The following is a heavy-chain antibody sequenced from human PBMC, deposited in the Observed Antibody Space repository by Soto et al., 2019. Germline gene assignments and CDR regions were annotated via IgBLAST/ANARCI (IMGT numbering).Heavy chain of an antibody. D-gene: IGHD1-26*01. V-gene: IGHV1-18*01. Sequence: QVQLVQSGAEVKKPGASVKVSCKASGYTFTSYGISWVRQAPGQGLEWMGWISAYNGNTNYAQKLQGRDTMTTDTSTSTAYMELRSLRSDDTAVYYCARDAQLGATTGYYYYGMDVWGQGTTVTVSS. CDR3: ARDAQLGATTGYYYYGMDV. J-gene: IGHJ6*02. CDR1: GYTFTSYG. CDR2: ISAYNGNT.